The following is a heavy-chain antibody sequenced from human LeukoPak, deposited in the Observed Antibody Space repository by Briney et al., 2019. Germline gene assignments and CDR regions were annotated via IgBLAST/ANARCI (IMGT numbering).Heavy chain of an antibody. J-gene: IGHJ1*01. CDR2: INSDGSST. CDR3: AKDLLGTSGSYFSQH. D-gene: IGHD1-26*01. V-gene: IGHV3-74*01. Sequence: GGSLRLSFAASGFTFSSYWMHWVRQAPGKGLVWVSRINSDGSSTSYADSVKGRFTISRDNAKNTPYLQMNSLRAEDTAVYYCAKDLLGTSGSYFSQHWGQGTLVTVSS. CDR1: GFTFSSYW.